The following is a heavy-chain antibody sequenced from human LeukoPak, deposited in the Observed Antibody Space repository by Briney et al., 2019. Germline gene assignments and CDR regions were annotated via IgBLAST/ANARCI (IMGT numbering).Heavy chain of an antibody. CDR3: ARGHYYNSSRYYGY. CDR1: GGSVSSSSYY. J-gene: IGHJ4*02. V-gene: IGHV4-39*01. CDR2: IYYAGDT. D-gene: IGHD3-22*01. Sequence: PSETLSLTCTVSGGSVSSSSYYWGWIRQAPGKGLECIGTIYYAGDTYYNPSLKSRVTISVDTSKNQFSLKLSSVTAADTAVYYCARGHYYNSSRYYGYWGQGTLVTVSS.